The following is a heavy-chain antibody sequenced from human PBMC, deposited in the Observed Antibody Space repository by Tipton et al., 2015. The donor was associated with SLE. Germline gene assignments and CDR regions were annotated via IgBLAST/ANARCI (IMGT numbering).Heavy chain of an antibody. Sequence: TLSPTCTVSGGSISSSGYYWGWIRQPPGKGLEWIGSIYYSGSTYYNRSLKSRVTISVDTSKNQFSLKLSSVTAADTAVYYCARQPSGRAYYFYSYMDVWGKGTTVTVSS. CDR2: IYYSGST. V-gene: IGHV4-39*01. CDR1: GGSISSSGYY. CDR3: ARQPSGRAYYFYSYMDV. J-gene: IGHJ6*03.